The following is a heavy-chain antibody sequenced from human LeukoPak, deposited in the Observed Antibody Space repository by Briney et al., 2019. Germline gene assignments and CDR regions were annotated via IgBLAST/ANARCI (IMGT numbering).Heavy chain of an antibody. CDR3: ASSYYDFWSGYSLSYYFDY. CDR1: GFTFSSYE. D-gene: IGHD3-3*01. CDR2: ISSSGSTI. J-gene: IGHJ4*02. V-gene: IGHV3-48*03. Sequence: GGSLRLSCAASGFTFSSYEMNWVRQAPGKGLEWVSYISSSGSTIYYADPVKGRFTISRDNAKNSLYLQMNSLRAEDTAVYYCASSYYDFWSGYSLSYYFDYWGQGTLVTVSS.